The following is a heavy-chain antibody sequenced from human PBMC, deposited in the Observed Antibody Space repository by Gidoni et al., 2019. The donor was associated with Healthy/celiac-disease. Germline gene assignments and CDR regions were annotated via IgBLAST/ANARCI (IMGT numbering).Heavy chain of an antibody. CDR2: IYYSGST. Sequence: QVQLQESGPGLVKPSETLSLTCTVPGGSISSYYWSWIRQPPGKGLEWIGYIYYSGSTNYNPSLKSRVTISVDTSKNQFSLKLSSVTAADTAVYYCARGSLGGDAFDIWGQGTMVTVSS. V-gene: IGHV4-59*01. CDR3: ARGSLGGDAFDI. D-gene: IGHD3-10*01. J-gene: IGHJ3*02. CDR1: GGSISSYY.